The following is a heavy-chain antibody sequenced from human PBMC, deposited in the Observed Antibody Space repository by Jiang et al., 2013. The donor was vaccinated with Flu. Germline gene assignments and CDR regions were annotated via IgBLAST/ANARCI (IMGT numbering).Heavy chain of an antibody. V-gene: IGHV7-4-1*02. J-gene: IGHJ5*02. CDR3: ARTGGAAAHWFDP. Sequence: APGQGLEWMGWINTNTGNPTYAQGFTGRFVFSLDTSVSTAYLQISSLKAEDTAVYYCARTGGAAAHWFDPWGQGTLVTVSS. CDR2: INTNTGNP. D-gene: IGHD6-13*01.